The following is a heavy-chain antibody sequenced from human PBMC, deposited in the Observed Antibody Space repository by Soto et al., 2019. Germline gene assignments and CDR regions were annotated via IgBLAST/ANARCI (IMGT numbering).Heavy chain of an antibody. D-gene: IGHD3-22*01. CDR2: ISAYTGNT. V-gene: IGHV1-18*01. CDR3: TRDTPHYYDSSAYYHSFDY. J-gene: IGHJ4*02. Sequence: QVQLLQSGPEMKKPGASVNVSCKASGYSFTSWGITWVRQAPGQGLEWMGWISAYTGNTNFPQKFQGRVTMTTDTSTSTAYMELRSLRSDDTAVYYCTRDTPHYYDSSAYYHSFDYWGQGTLLTVSS. CDR1: GYSFTSWG.